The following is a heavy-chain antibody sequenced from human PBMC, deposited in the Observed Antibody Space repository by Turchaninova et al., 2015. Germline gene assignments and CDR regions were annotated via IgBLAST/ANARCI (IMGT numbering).Heavy chain of an antibody. CDR2: IYYSGST. Sequence: QLQLQESGPGLVKPSETLSLTCTVSGGSISGGTYYWVWSRQPPGNGLEWIGNIYYSGSTNYNPSLKSRVTISVDTSKNQFSLKLSSVTAADTAVYYCARRTAGSGSYFFWGQGTLVSVSS. V-gene: IGHV4-39*01. CDR3: ARRTAGSGSYFF. D-gene: IGHD3-10*01. J-gene: IGHJ4*02. CDR1: GGSISGGTYY.